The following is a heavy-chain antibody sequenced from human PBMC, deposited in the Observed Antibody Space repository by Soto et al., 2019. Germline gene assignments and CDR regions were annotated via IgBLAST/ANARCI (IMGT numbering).Heavy chain of an antibody. V-gene: IGHV3-7*01. CDR1: GFTFSSYW. Sequence: EVQLVESGGGLGQPGGSLRLSCAASGFTFSSYWMSWVRQAPGKGLEWVANIKQDGSEKYYVDSVKGRFTISRDNAKNSLYLQMNSLRAEDTAVYYCARCGYSYGYFHYYGMDVWGQGTTVTVSS. J-gene: IGHJ6*02. D-gene: IGHD5-18*01. CDR3: ARCGYSYGYFHYYGMDV. CDR2: IKQDGSEK.